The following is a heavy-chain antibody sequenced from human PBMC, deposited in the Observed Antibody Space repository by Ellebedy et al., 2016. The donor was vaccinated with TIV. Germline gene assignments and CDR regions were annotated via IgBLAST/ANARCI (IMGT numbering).Heavy chain of an antibody. Sequence: GESLKISCAASGFTFSTYWMLWVRQAPGKGLVGISHINDDGSTTTYADSVEGRFTISRDNAKNTLSLQMNSLSAEDTAQYYCARRNPSGYDPFLDSWGQGTLVTVSS. CDR2: INDDGSTT. CDR3: ARRNPSGYDPFLDS. V-gene: IGHV3-74*01. J-gene: IGHJ4*02. CDR1: GFTFSTYW. D-gene: IGHD5-12*01.